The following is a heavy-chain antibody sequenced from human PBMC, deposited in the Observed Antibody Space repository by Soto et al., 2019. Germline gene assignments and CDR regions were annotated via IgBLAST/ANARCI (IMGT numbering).Heavy chain of an antibody. J-gene: IGHJ3*02. CDR1: GGSISSGGYY. V-gene: IGHV4-31*03. CDR2: IYYSGST. D-gene: IGHD3-22*01. Sequence: QVQLQEAGPGLEKPSQTLSLTCTFSGGSISSGGYYWSWIRQHPGKGLEWIGYIYYSGSTYYNPSLKSRVTISVDTSKNQFSLKLSSVTAADTAVYYCARGRGYYDSSGYPGRAFDIWGQGTKVTV. CDR3: ARGRGYYDSSGYPGRAFDI.